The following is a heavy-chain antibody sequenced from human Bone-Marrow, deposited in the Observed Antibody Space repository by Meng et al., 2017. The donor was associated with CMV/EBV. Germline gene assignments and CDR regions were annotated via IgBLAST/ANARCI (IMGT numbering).Heavy chain of an antibody. V-gene: IGHV3-43*01. Sequence: FTFAGSPMLWVRHAPVKGLEWVSLISWDGGSTYYADSVKGRFTISRDNSKNSLYLQMNSLRTEDTAFYYCAKDSPYCSTTRCYLMDSWGQGTLVTVSS. CDR3: AKDSPYCSTTRCYLMDS. D-gene: IGHD2-2*01. CDR2: ISWDGGST. CDR1: FTFAGSP. J-gene: IGHJ4*02.